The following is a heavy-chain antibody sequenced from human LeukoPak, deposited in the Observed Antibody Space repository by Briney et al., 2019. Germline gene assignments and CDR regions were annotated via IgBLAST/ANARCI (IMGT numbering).Heavy chain of an antibody. CDR2: IIPILGIA. CDR3: ARVSLWFGEWDDAFDI. CDR1: GGTFSSYA. Sequence: GASVKVSCKASGGTFSSYAISWVRQAPGQGLEWMGRIIPILGIANYAQKFQGRVTITADKSTSTAYMELSSLRSGDTAVYYCARVSLWFGEWDDAFDIWGQGTMVTVSS. V-gene: IGHV1-69*04. D-gene: IGHD3-10*01. J-gene: IGHJ3*02.